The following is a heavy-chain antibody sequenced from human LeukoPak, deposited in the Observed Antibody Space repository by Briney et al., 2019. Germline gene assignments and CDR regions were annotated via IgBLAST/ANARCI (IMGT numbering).Heavy chain of an antibody. CDR2: IYHSGST. J-gene: IGHJ6*03. D-gene: IGHD2-2*02. V-gene: IGHV4-38-2*02. CDR1: GYSISSGYY. Sequence: PSETLSLTCTVSGYSISSGYYWGWIRQPPGKGLEWIGSIYHSGSTYYNPSLKSRLTISVDTSKNQFSLKLSSVTAADTAVYYCAGGCTSCYSWDENYYYYMDVRGKGTTVTVSS. CDR3: AGGCTSCYSWDENYYYYMDV.